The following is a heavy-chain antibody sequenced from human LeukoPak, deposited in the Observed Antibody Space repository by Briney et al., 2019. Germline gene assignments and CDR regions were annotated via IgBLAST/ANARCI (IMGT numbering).Heavy chain of an antibody. J-gene: IGHJ4*02. CDR1: GFTFSSYA. V-gene: IGHV3-23*01. CDR2: ISASGGNT. Sequence: GXSLRLSCAASGFTFSSYAMSWVRQAPGKGLEWVSAISASGGNTYYADSVKGRFTISRDNSKNTLYLQLNGLRAEDTAVYYCAEDRIAVDGTDRFEYFDYWGQGTLVTVSS. D-gene: IGHD6-19*01. CDR3: AEDRIAVDGTDRFEYFDY.